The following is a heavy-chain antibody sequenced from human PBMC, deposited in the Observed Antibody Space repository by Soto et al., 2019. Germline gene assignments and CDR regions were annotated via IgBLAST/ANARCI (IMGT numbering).Heavy chain of an antibody. CDR3: ARVSSSWSNYFDY. J-gene: IGHJ4*01. V-gene: IGHV4-59*01. D-gene: IGHD6-13*01. Sequence: PSEPLSLTCTVSGGSMSSYSWTWIRQPPGKGLEWIGYIYYSGSTSYTPSLKSRVTISIDTSKNQCSLKVNSVTAAETAVYYCARVSSSWSNYFDYWGHGTPVTVSS. CDR1: GGSMSSYS. CDR2: IYYSGST.